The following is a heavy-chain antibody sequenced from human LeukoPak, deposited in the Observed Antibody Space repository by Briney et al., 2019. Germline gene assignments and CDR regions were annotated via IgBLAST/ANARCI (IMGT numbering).Heavy chain of an antibody. CDR1: GFTFSSYG. CDR3: AKERDTAMVTIDY. CDR2: IRYDGSNK. J-gene: IGHJ4*02. Sequence: GGSLRLSCAASGFTFSSYGMHWVRQAPGKGLEWVAFIRYDGSNKYYADSVKGRFTISRDDSKNTLYLQMNSLRAEDTAVYYCAKERDTAMVTIDYWGQGTLVTVSS. D-gene: IGHD5-18*01. V-gene: IGHV3-30*02.